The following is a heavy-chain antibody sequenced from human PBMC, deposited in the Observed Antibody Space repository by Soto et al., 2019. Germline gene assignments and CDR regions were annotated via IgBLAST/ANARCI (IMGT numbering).Heavy chain of an antibody. J-gene: IGHJ6*02. D-gene: IGHD3-22*01. CDR3: ARTNRRRTYYYDSSGYYGYYGMDV. CDR1: GFTFSSYS. V-gene: IGHV3-21*01. Sequence: GGSLRLSCAASGFTFSSYSMNWVRQAPGKGLEWVSSISSSSSYIYYADSVKGRFTISRDNAKNSLYLQMSSLRAEDTAVYYCARTNRRRTYYYDSSGYYGYYGMDVWGQGTTVTVSS. CDR2: ISSSSSYI.